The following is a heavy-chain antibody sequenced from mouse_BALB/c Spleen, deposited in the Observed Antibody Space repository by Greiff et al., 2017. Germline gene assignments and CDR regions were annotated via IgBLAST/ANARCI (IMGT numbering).Heavy chain of an antibody. J-gene: IGHJ4*01. CDR3: ASPDRSFYAMDY. CDR1: GFAFSSYD. Sequence: EVMLVESGGGLVKPGGSLKLSCAASGFAFSSYDMSWVRQTPEKRLEWVAYISSGGGSTYYPDTVKGRFTISRDNAKNTLYLQMSSLKSEDTAMYYCASPDRSFYAMDYWGQGTSVTVSS. CDR2: ISSGGGST. V-gene: IGHV5-12-1*01. D-gene: IGHD2-14*01.